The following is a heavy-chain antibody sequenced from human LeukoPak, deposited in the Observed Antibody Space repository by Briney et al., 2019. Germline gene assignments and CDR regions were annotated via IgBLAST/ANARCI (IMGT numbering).Heavy chain of an antibody. D-gene: IGHD3-10*01. CDR1: GFIFNNAW. V-gene: IGHV3-15*07. J-gene: IGHJ6*02. CDR3: TTDPGARFGVGYYYYGMDV. Sequence: GGSLRLSCAASGFIFNNAWMNWVRQAPGKGLEWVGRIKSKTDGGTTDYAAPVKGRFTISRDDSKNTLYLQMNSLKTEDTAVYYCTTDPGARFGVGYYYYGMDVWGQGTTVTVSS. CDR2: IKSKTDGGTT.